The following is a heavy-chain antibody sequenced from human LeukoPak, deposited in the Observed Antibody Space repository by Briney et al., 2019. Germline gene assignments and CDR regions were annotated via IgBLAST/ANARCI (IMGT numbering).Heavy chain of an antibody. V-gene: IGHV3-49*04. Sequence: PGGSLRLSCTTSGFAFDDFAMSWVRQPAGKGLVGVGFIRRRAYGGAAEYAASVNGRFIISRDDSKGIAYLQMNSLKTEDTAVYYCSRNGLVDFDYWGQGSRVIVSP. J-gene: IGHJ4*02. CDR2: IRRRAYGGAA. CDR3: SRNGLVDFDY. CDR1: GFAFDDFA.